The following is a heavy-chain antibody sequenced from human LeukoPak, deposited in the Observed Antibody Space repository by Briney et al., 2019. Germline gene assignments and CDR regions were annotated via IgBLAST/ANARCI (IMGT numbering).Heavy chain of an antibody. Sequence: PSETLSLTCTVSGGSISSYYWSWIRQPPGKGLEWIGYIYYSGSIYYNPSLKSRVTMSVDTSKNQFSLKLSSVTAVDTAVYYCARTRDSSGYFFDIWGQGTMVTVSS. CDR2: IYYSGSI. CDR3: ARTRDSSGYFFDI. D-gene: IGHD3-22*01. J-gene: IGHJ3*02. CDR1: GGSISSYY. V-gene: IGHV4-59*04.